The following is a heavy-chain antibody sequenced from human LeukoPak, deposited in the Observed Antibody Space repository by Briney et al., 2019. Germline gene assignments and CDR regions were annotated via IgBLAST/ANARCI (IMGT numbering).Heavy chain of an antibody. CDR1: GGSISSYY. J-gene: IGHJ5*02. D-gene: IGHD6-19*01. CDR2: IYTSGST. Sequence: SETLSLTCTVSGGSISSYYWSWIRQPAGKGLEWIGRIYTSGSTNYNPSLKSRVTMSVDTSKNQFSLKLASVTSADTAVYYCAAAPAIAVAGTRWFDPWGLEPWSPSPQ. V-gene: IGHV4-4*07. CDR3: AAAPAIAVAGTRWFDP.